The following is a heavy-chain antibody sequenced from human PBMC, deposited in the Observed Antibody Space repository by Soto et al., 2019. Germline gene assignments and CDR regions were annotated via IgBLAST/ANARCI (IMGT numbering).Heavy chain of an antibody. J-gene: IGHJ4*02. CDR2: IDHIGTA. Sequence: QVHLQESGPGLVKPSETLSLTCKVSGASVGSKGYFWTWIRQADGRRLGWIGYIDHIGTALYNPSLQSRVDFSVVRTTHQVFLPLPSVTAADTAVYYCGVEHFNGSYGLASNDYWGQGVLVTVSS. CDR3: GVEHFNGSYGLASNDY. CDR1: GASVGSKGYF. V-gene: IGHV4-61*08. D-gene: IGHD3-10*01.